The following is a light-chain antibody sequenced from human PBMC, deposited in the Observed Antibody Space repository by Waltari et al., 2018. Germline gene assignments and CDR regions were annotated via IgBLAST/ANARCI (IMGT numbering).Light chain of an antibody. CDR2: YAY. V-gene: IGKV1-13*02. J-gene: IGKJ2*01. CDR3: QQFIIYPYT. Sequence: AIQLTQYPSSLSASVGDRVTITCRASQGITSALAWYQRKPGKGPKLLIYYAYNLESGVPSRFSGSGSGTEFTLTISSLQPEDFATYFCQQFIIYPYTFGQGTKLEIK. CDR1: QGITSA.